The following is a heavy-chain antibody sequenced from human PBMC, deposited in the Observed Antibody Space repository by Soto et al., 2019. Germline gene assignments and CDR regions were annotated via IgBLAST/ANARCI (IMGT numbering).Heavy chain of an antibody. V-gene: IGHV3-74*01. CDR3: VRTSLVVAAATREDY. D-gene: IGHD2-15*01. CDR2: INSDGSST. J-gene: IGHJ4*02. Sequence: GGSLRLSCAASGFTFSSYWMHWVRQAPGKGLVWVSRINSDGSSTSYAGSVKGRFTISRDNAKNTLYLQMNSLRAEDTAVYYSVRTSLVVAAATREDYWGQGTLVTVSS. CDR1: GFTFSSYW.